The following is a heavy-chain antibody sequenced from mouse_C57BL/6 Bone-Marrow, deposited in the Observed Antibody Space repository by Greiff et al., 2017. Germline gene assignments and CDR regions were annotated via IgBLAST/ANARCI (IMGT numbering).Heavy chain of an antibody. J-gene: IGHJ2*01. D-gene: IGHD4-1*01. V-gene: IGHV1-55*01. CDR3: ARSGPLGRSFDY. CDR2: IYPTSGRT. Sequence: VQLVESGAELVKPGASVKMSCKASGYTFTSYWITWVKQRPGQGLEWIGDIYPTSGRTNYNEKFKSKAILTVDTSSNTAYMQLSSLTSEDSAVFYCARSGPLGRSFDYWGQGTTLTVSA. CDR1: GYTFTSYW.